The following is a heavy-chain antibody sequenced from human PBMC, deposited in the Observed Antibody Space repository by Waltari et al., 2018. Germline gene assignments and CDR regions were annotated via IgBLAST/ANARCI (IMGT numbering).Heavy chain of an antibody. J-gene: IGHJ6*02. Sequence: EVQLLESGGGLVQPGGSLRLSCAASGFTFSSYAMSWVRQAPGKGLEWVSVMRGRGGSTYYADSVKGRFTISRDNSKNTLYLQMNSLRAEDTAVYYCARDWVGGGMDVWGQGTTVTVSS. CDR2: MRGRGGST. CDR3: ARDWVGGGMDV. D-gene: IGHD3-16*01. V-gene: IGHV3-23*01. CDR1: GFTFSSYA.